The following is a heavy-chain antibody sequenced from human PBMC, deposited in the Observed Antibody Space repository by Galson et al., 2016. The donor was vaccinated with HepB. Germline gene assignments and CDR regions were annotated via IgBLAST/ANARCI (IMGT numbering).Heavy chain of an antibody. D-gene: IGHD3-10*01. CDR3: ARDGFPGFGSFFDY. V-gene: IGHV4-34*01. CDR1: GESLSGYF. CDR2: VNHRGTT. J-gene: IGHJ4*01. Sequence: ETLSLTCTVPGESLSGYFWSWIRQPPGKGLEWIGEVNHRGTTNYDPSLESRVTISADTSKNQFSLNLSSVTAAVTAVYFCARDGFPGFGSFFDYWGHGALVTVSS.